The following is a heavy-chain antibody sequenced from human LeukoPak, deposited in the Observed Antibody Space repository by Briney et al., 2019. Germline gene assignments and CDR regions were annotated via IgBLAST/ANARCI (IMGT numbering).Heavy chain of an antibody. CDR2: INPSGGT. CDR3: AREGVAATGLDY. D-gene: IGHD6-13*01. V-gene: IGHV1-46*01. Sequence: ASVKVSCKASGRTFSIYNMHWVRQAPGQGLEWMGIINPSGGTSYAQKIQGRVTMTRDTSTTTVYMELSSLRSEDTAVYYCAREGVAATGLDYWGQGTLVTVSS. J-gene: IGHJ4*02. CDR1: GRTFSIYN.